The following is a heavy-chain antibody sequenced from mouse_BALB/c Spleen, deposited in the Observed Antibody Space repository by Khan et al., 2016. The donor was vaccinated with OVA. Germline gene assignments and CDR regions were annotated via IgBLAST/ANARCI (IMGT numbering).Heavy chain of an antibody. CDR2: INTETGEP. CDR1: GYTFTDYS. D-gene: IGHD2-10*02. Sequence: QIRLVQSGPELKKPGETVKISCKASGYTFTDYSMHWVKQAPGKGLKWMGWINTETGEPTYADDFKGRFVFSLETSASTAYLQINNLKTEDAATYFCASGLKYGNFDYWGQGTTLTVSS. J-gene: IGHJ2*01. V-gene: IGHV9-2-1*01. CDR3: ASGLKYGNFDY.